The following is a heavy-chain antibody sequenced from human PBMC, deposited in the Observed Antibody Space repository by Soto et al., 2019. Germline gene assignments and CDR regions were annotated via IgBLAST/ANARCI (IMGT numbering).Heavy chain of an antibody. CDR3: ARDYATNYYGAGSYLPGYYYGMDV. J-gene: IGHJ6*02. Sequence: SVKVSCKASGGTFSSHAISWVRQAPGQGLEWMGGIIPTLGIVKYAQKFQGRVTVTADKSTTTAYMELSSLRSEDTAVYYCARDYATNYYGAGSYLPGYYYGMDVWAQGTTVTVSS. D-gene: IGHD3-10*01. CDR1: GGTFSSHA. V-gene: IGHV1-69*10. CDR2: IIPTLGIV.